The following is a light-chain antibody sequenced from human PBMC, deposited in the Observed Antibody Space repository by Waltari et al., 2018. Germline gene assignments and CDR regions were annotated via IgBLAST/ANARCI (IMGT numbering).Light chain of an antibody. J-gene: IGLJ2*01. CDR3: CSYAGSRIVV. V-gene: IGLV2-23*02. Sequence: QSALTQPASVSGSPGQSITIPCTGTSSDVGTYNLVSWYQHHPGKVPKLMIYEVTKRPSGISNRFSGSKSGNTASLTISGLQAEDEGDYYCCSYAGSRIVVFGGGTKMTVL. CDR1: SSDVGTYNL. CDR2: EVT.